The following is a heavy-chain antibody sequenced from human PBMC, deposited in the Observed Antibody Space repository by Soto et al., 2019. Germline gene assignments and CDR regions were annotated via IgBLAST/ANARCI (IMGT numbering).Heavy chain of an antibody. V-gene: IGHV3-30*18. Sequence: GGSLRLSCAASGFTFSSYGMHWVRQAPGKGLEWVAVISYDGSNKYYADSVKGRFTISRDNSKNTLYLQMNSLRAEDTAVYYCAKDGTDYGDYGHLDYWGQGTLVTVSS. CDR3: AKDGTDYGDYGHLDY. J-gene: IGHJ4*02. CDR2: ISYDGSNK. D-gene: IGHD4-17*01. CDR1: GFTFSSYG.